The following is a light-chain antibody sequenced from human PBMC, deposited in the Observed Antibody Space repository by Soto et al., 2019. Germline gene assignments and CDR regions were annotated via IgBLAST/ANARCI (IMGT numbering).Light chain of an antibody. Sequence: IVLTQSPGTLSLSPGEGTTLSCRASQSVSSSDLAWYQQKPGQAPRLLIYGASSRATGIPDRFSGSGSGTDFTLTISRLEPEDFAVYYCQQYGSSPTTFGQGTKV. CDR1: QSVSSSD. CDR2: GAS. V-gene: IGKV3-20*01. J-gene: IGKJ1*01. CDR3: QQYGSSPTT.